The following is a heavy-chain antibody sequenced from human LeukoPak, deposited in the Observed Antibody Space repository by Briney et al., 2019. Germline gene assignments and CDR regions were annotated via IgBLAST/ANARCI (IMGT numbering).Heavy chain of an antibody. CDR1: GFTFSDYY. J-gene: IGHJ4*02. V-gene: IGHV3-11*04. CDR3: ARERTPKYYYGSGSFDRYFDY. D-gene: IGHD3-10*01. Sequence: GGSLRLSCAASGFTFSDYYMSWIRQAPGKGLEWVSYISSSGSTIYYADSMKGRFTLSRDKAKNSLYLQMNSLRPEDTAVYYCARERTPKYYYGSGSFDRYFDYWGQGTLVTVSS. CDR2: ISSSGSTI.